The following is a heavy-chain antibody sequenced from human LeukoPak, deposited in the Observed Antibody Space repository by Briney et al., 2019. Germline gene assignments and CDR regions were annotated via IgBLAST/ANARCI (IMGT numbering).Heavy chain of an antibody. CDR3: ARERRSIAASYGMDV. CDR2: ISGTGGTT. V-gene: IGHV3-23*01. CDR1: GFTFSSYA. D-gene: IGHD6-13*01. Sequence: PGGSLRLSCAASGFTFSSYAMSWVRQAPGKGLEWVSVISGTGGTTYYADSVKGRFTISRDNSKNTLYLQMSSLRAEDTAVYYCARERRSIAASYGMDVWGQGTTVTVSS. J-gene: IGHJ6*02.